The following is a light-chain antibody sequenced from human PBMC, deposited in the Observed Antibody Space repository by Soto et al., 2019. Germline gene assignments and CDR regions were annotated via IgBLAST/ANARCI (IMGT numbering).Light chain of an antibody. V-gene: IGKV3-15*01. CDR2: GAS. Sequence: EIVMTQSPATLSVSPGERATLSCSASQSVSSNLAWSQQKPGQAPRLLIYGASTRATGIPARFSGSGSGTEFTLTISSLQSEDFAVYYGQQSNHWPPFFGQGTKLEIK. CDR3: QQSNHWPPF. J-gene: IGKJ2*01. CDR1: QSVSSN.